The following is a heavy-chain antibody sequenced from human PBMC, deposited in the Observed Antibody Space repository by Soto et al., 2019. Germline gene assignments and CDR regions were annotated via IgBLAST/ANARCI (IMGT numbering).Heavy chain of an antibody. D-gene: IGHD5-18*01. V-gene: IGHV4-39*01. CDR3: ARHRYSYGVYYFDY. CDR1: GGSISSSSYY. Sequence: NLPETLSLTCTVSGGSISSSSYYWGWIRQPPGKGLEWIGSIYYSGSTNYNPSLKSRVTISVDTSKNQFSLKLSSVTAADTAVYYCARHRYSYGVYYFDYWGQGTLVTVSS. CDR2: IYYSGST. J-gene: IGHJ4*02.